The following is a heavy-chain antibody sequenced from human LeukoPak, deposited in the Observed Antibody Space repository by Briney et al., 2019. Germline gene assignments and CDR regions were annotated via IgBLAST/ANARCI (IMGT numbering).Heavy chain of an antibody. CDR2: IYHIGST. D-gene: IGHD3-3*01. Sequence: SETLSLTCAVSGYSISSGYYWGWIRQPPGKGLEWIGSIYHIGSTYYNPSLKSRVTISVDTSKNQFSLKLSSVTAADTAVYYCARRIRFLEWPQEDAFDIWGQGTMVTVSS. J-gene: IGHJ3*02. V-gene: IGHV4-38-2*01. CDR3: ARRIRFLEWPQEDAFDI. CDR1: GYSISSGYY.